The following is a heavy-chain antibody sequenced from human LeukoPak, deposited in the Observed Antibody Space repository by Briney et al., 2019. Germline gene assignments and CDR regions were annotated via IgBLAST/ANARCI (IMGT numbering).Heavy chain of an antibody. D-gene: IGHD4-17*01. Sequence: TGGSLRLSCAASGFIFSSYSMNWVRQAPGKGLEWVSSISSSSSYIYYADSVKGRFTISRDNAKNSLYLQMNSLRAEDTAVYYCASYDYGAFDIWGQGTMVTVSS. CDR2: ISSSSSYI. J-gene: IGHJ3*02. CDR3: ASYDYGAFDI. V-gene: IGHV3-21*01. CDR1: GFIFSSYS.